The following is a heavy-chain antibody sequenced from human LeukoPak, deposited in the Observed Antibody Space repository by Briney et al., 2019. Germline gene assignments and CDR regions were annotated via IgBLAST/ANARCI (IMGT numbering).Heavy chain of an antibody. D-gene: IGHD4-17*01. CDR2: ISCDGSNK. J-gene: IGHJ6*02. CDR3: AKDLGGAIYYYYVMDV. Sequence: GGSLRLSCAASGFTFSSYGMHWVRQAPGKGLEWVAVISCDGSNKYYADSVKGRFTISRDNSKNMLYLQMNSLRAEDTAVYYCAKDLGGAIYYYYVMDVWGQGTTVTVSS. CDR1: GFTFSSYG. V-gene: IGHV3-30*18.